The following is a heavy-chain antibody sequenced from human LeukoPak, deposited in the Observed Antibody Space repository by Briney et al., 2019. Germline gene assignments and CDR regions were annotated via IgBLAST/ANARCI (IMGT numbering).Heavy chain of an antibody. D-gene: IGHD3-3*01. J-gene: IGHJ6*02. V-gene: IGHV3-30*04. CDR1: GFTFSSYA. CDR3: AKDLVYYDFWTPMDV. CDR2: ISYDGSNK. Sequence: GRSLRLSCAASGFTFSSYAMHWVRQAPGKGLEWVAVISYDGSNKYYADSVKGRFTISRDNSKNTLYLQMNSLRAEDTAVYYCAKDLVYYDFWTPMDVWGQGTTVTVSS.